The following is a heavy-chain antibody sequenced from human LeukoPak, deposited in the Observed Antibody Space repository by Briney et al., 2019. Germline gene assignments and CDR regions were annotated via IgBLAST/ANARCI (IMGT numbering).Heavy chain of an antibody. D-gene: IGHD6-13*01. CDR2: IDWDDDK. CDR3: ARTRGDIAGFDY. J-gene: IGHJ4*02. Sequence: VSGPALVKPTQTLTLTCTFSGFSLSTSGMRVSWIPQPPGKALEWLARIDWDDDKFYSTSLKTRLTISKDTSKNQVVLTMTNMDPVDTATYYCARTRGDIAGFDYWGQGTLVTVSS. CDR1: GFSLSTSGMR. V-gene: IGHV2-70*04.